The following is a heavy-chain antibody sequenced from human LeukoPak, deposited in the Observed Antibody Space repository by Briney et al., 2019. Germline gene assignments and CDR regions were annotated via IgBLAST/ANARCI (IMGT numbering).Heavy chain of an antibody. D-gene: IGHD3-16*01. CDR1: GFTFSSYW. J-gene: IGHJ6*02. CDR2: INHNGNVN. Sequence: GGSLRLSCAASGFTFSSYWMNWARQAPGKGLEWVASINHNGNVNYYVDSVKGRFTISRDNAKNSLYLQKSNLRAEDTAVYFCARGGGLDVWGQGATVTVSS. V-gene: IGHV3-7*03. CDR3: ARGGGLDV.